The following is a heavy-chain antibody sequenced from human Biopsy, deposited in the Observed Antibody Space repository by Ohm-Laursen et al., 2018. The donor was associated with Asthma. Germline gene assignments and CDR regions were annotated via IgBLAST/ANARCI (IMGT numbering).Heavy chain of an antibody. CDR2: IYYSGST. Sequence: TLSLTCTVSYGSITSGGYYWTWIRQHPGKGLEWIGFIYYSGSTYYNPSLKSRVSISIDTSKNQFSLKLSSVTAADTALYYCARAQDYYDSRGYYRSFDSWGQGPLFTVPS. D-gene: IGHD3-22*01. CDR3: ARAQDYYDSRGYYRSFDS. V-gene: IGHV4-31*03. J-gene: IGHJ4*02. CDR1: YGSITSGGYY.